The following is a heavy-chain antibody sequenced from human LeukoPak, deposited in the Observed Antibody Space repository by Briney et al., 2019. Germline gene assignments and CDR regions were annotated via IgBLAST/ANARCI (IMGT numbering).Heavy chain of an antibody. Sequence: GASLRLSCAASEFTSSDYGMTWVRQAPGEGLEWVSAISSGGGYTYYADSVKGRFTISRDNSKNTLYLQMNSLRAGDTAVYYCARAPGYTSGWLNWFDPWGQGTLVTVSS. CDR3: ARAPGYTSGWLNWFDP. CDR2: ISSGGGYT. J-gene: IGHJ5*02. CDR1: EFTSSDYG. D-gene: IGHD6-19*01. V-gene: IGHV3-23*01.